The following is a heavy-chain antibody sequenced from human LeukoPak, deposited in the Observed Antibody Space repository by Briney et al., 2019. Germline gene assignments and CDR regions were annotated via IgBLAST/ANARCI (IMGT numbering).Heavy chain of an antibody. V-gene: IGHV3-23*01. Sequence: PGGSLRLSCAASGFTFSSYAMSWVRQAPGKGLEWVPAISGSGGSTYYADSVKGRFTISRDNSKNTLYLQMNSLRAEDTAVYYCAKDPYYYDSRFDYWGQGTLVTVSS. CDR1: GFTFSSYA. CDR3: AKDPYYYDSRFDY. D-gene: IGHD3-22*01. J-gene: IGHJ4*02. CDR2: ISGSGGST.